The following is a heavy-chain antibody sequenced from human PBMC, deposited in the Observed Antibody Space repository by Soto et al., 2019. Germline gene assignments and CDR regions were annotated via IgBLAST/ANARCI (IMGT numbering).Heavy chain of an antibody. D-gene: IGHD1-1*01. Sequence: QLQLQESGPGLVEPAETLSLLCTVSGGSISTTSFYWGWIRQPPGKGLEWVGGLSFGGRTYYNPSLQSRVSVSADTSKNHFSLRLASVTAADTALYYCVRLRVASTGSWGFGAFDVWGRGTLVTVSS. V-gene: IGHV4-39*02. J-gene: IGHJ3*01. CDR2: LSFGGRT. CDR3: VRLRVASTGSWGFGAFDV. CDR1: GGSISTTSFY.